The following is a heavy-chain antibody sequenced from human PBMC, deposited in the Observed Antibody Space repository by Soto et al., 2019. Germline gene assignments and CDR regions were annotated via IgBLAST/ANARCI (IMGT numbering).Heavy chain of an antibody. CDR3: ARGLGREYRDKGGYFHLDY. V-gene: IGHV3-53*01. Sequence: PGGSLRLSCAASGFTVSSNYLTWVRQAPGRGLKWVSVLYPDGRAYYADSVKGRFTISTDNSKNSVYLQMDSLRAEDTAVYYCARGLGREYRDKGGYFHLDYWGQGTLVTVSS. D-gene: IGHD3-10*01. J-gene: IGHJ4*02. CDR2: LYPDGRA. CDR1: GFTVSSNY.